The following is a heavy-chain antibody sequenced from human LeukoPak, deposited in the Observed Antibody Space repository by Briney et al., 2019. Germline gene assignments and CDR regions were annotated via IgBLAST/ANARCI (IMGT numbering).Heavy chain of an antibody. J-gene: IGHJ3*02. Sequence: SETLSLTCTVSGGSISSYYWGCIRQPPGKGLEWIGYIYDSGNTNYNPSLKSRVTISVDTSKNQFSLKLSSVTAADTALYYCARLSRDTAMLYAFDIWGQGTMVTVSS. CDR3: ARLSRDTAMLYAFDI. CDR1: GGSISSYY. CDR2: IYDSGNT. V-gene: IGHV4-59*08. D-gene: IGHD5-18*01.